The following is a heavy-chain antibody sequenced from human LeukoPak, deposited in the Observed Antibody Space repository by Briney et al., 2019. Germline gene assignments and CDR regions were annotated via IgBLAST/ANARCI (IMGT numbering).Heavy chain of an antibody. V-gene: IGHV3-66*01. J-gene: IGHJ4*02. CDR1: GFTFSSNY. D-gene: IGHD3-3*01. Sequence: PGGSLRLSCAASGFTFSSNYMSWVRQAPGKGLEWVSVIYSGGSTYYADSVKGRFTISRDNSKNTLYLQMNSLRAEDTAVYYCASPFLGVTIFGVVINVTNYWGQGTLVTVSS. CDR3: ASPFLGVTIFGVVINVTNY. CDR2: IYSGGST.